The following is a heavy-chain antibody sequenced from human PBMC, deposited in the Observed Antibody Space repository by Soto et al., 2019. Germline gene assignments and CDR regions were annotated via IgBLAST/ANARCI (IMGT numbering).Heavy chain of an antibody. CDR2: VTAYNDAR. CDR1: GYTFTSYG. J-gene: IGHJ4*02. V-gene: IGHV1-18*04. D-gene: IGHD3-3*01. CDR3: ARLACWRCYSLDH. Sequence: QVQLVQSGAEVKKPGASLRVSCKASGYTFTSYGINWARQAPGQGLEWIGWVTAYNDARKFAEKFQDRLSMTTDTATTTAFMELRSLRSDDTAMYYCARLACWRCYSLDHWGQGTLVTVSS.